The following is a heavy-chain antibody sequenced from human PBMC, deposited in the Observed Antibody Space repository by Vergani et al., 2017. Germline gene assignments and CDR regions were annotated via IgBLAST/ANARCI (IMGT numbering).Heavy chain of an antibody. CDR3: ARSIGYCTSGSCRPYYFDL. CDR1: GYIFKNYY. CDR2: VNFVTGAA. D-gene: IGHD2-15*01. J-gene: IGHJ4*02. V-gene: IGHV1-46*02. Sequence: QVQVVQSGAEVKKSGASVKVSCKTSGYIFKNYYMHWLRLAPGQGFQWMGVVNFVTGAATSPQKFEGRITMTRDTSTATFYMDLSSLKYEDTAIYYCARSIGYCTSGSCRPYYFDLWGQGTLVTVSS.